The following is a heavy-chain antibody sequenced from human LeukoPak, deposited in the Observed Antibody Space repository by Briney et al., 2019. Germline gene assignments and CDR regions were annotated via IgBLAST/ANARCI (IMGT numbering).Heavy chain of an antibody. J-gene: IGHJ3*02. CDR3: ARLRGGDYYDSSGYYYPAVPDAFDI. CDR2: INPYNGNT. Sequence: ASVKVSCKASGYTFTSYGITWVRQAPGQGLEWMGWINPYNGNTNYAQKLQGRVTMTTDTSTSTAYMELRSLRSDDTAVYYCARLRGGDYYDSSGYYYPAVPDAFDIWGQGTMVTVSS. V-gene: IGHV1-18*01. D-gene: IGHD3-22*01. CDR1: GYTFTSYG.